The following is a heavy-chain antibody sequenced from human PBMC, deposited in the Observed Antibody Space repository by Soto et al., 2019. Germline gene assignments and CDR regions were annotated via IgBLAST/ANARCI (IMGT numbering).Heavy chain of an antibody. V-gene: IGHV4-34*01. CDR3: ARLQYYFDY. Sequence: ETLSLTCAVYGGSFSGYYWTWIRQPPGTGLEWIGEINHSGSTNYNPSLKSRVTISVDTSKNQFSLKLTSVTAADTAVYYCARLQYYFDYWGQGTLVTVSS. CDR2: INHSGST. J-gene: IGHJ4*02. CDR1: GGSFSGYY.